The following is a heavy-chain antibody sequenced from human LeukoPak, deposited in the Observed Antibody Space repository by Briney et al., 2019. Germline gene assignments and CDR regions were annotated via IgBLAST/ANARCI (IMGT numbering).Heavy chain of an antibody. V-gene: IGHV3-7*01. J-gene: IGHJ4*02. D-gene: IGHD3-10*01. Sequence: GGSPRLSCAASGFNFSTYWMTWVRHVLGKGLEWVANIKEDGSEIYYVDAVKGRFSISRDNAKTSLYLQMNNPSVADTAVYYCVTDQTGRHPYFFDYWGQGTLVTVSS. CDR2: IKEDGSEI. CDR3: VTDQTGRHPYFFDY. CDR1: GFNFSTYW.